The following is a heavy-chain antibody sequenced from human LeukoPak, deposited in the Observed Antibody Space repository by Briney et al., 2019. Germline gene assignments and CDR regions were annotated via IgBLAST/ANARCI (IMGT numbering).Heavy chain of an antibody. V-gene: IGHV4-4*07. J-gene: IGHJ4*02. CDR1: GGSIRSYF. D-gene: IGHD1-26*01. CDR3: ARQGYTASYYFLGY. CDR2: IYTTGAT. Sequence: PSETLSLTCTVSGGSIRSYFWGWVRQPAGKGLEWIGRIYTTGATFYNPSLKTRLTMSIDTSKNQFSLRLTSVVAADTAVYYCARQGYTASYYFLGYWSQGTLVTVSS.